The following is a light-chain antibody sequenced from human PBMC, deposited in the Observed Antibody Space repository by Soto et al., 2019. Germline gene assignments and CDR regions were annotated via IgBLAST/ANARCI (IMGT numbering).Light chain of an antibody. Sequence: HLTQSPSSLSASVGYRVTITCRASQSISSWLAWYQQKPGKAPKLLIYKASTLESGVPSNFRGSGSGTEFTLTISSLQPEDFETYYCQQYNSYPWTFGQGTKEDIK. CDR3: QQYNSYPWT. CDR2: KAS. V-gene: IGKV1-5*03. J-gene: IGKJ1*01. CDR1: QSISSW.